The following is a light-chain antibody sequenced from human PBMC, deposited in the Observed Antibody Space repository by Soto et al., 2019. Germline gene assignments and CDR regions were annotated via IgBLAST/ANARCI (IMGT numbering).Light chain of an antibody. CDR1: SSDVGSYNL. CDR3: CSYAGSSTVV. V-gene: IGLV2-23*01. J-gene: IGLJ2*01. CDR2: EDS. Sequence: QSALTQPASVSGSLGQSITISCTGTSSDVGSYNLVSWYQQYPGKVPKLMIYEDSKRPSGVSNRFSGSKSGNTASLTISGLQAEDEADYYCCSYAGSSTVVFGGGTKLTVL.